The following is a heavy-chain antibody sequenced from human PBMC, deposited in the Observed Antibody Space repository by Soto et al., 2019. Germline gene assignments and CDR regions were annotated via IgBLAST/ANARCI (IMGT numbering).Heavy chain of an antibody. Sequence: ASVKLSCXASGYTFTGYYMHWVRQAPGQGLEWMGWINPNSGGTNYAQKFQGWVTMTRDTSISTAYMELSSLRAEDTAVYYCATSTGDAFDIWGQGTMVTVSS. D-gene: IGHD4-17*01. J-gene: IGHJ3*02. CDR3: ATSTGDAFDI. V-gene: IGHV1-2*04. CDR2: INPNSGGT. CDR1: GYTFTGYY.